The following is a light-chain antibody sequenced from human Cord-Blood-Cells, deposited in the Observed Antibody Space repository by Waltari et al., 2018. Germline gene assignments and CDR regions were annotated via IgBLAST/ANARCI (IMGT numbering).Light chain of an antibody. CDR1: QSVSSSY. J-gene: IGKJ1*01. CDR3: QQYGSSPPWT. V-gene: IGKV3-20*01. Sequence: EIVLTQSPGTLSLSPGERATLSCRASQSVSSSYLAWYQQKPGQAPMLLIYGASSRATCIPDRFSGSGSETDFTLTISRLEPEDCAVYYCQQYGSSPPWTFGQGTKVEIK. CDR2: GAS.